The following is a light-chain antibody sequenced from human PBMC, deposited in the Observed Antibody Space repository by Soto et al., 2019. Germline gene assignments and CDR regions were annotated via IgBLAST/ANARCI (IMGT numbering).Light chain of an antibody. CDR2: DAS. CDR1: QSVSNSY. CDR3: QQYGRSPYT. J-gene: IGKJ2*01. Sequence: EIVLTQSPGTLSLSPGERATLSCRASQSVSNSYLAWYQQKPDQAPRLLIYDASSRATGIPDRFSGSGSGTDFTLTISRLEPEDFAVYYCQQYGRSPYTFGQGTKLEIK. V-gene: IGKV3-20*01.